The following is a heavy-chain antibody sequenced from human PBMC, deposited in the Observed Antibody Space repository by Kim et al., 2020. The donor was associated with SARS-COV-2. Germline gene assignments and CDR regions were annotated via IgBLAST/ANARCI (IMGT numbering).Heavy chain of an antibody. V-gene: IGHV1-69*13. CDR3: ARLTDREDCSSTSCPPGSWFDP. CDR2: IIPIFGTA. D-gene: IGHD2-2*01. Sequence: SVKVSCKASGGTFSSYAISWVRQAPGQGLEWMGGIIPIFGTANYAQKFQGRVTITADESTSTAYMELSSLRSEDTAVYYCARLTDREDCSSTSCPPGSWFDPWGQGTLVTVSS. J-gene: IGHJ5*02. CDR1: GGTFSSYA.